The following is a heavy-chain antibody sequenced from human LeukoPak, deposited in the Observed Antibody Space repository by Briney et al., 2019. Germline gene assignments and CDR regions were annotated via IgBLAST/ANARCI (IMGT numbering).Heavy chain of an antibody. Sequence: GASVKVSCKASGGTFSSYAISWVRQAPGQGLEWMGGIIPIFGIANYAQKFQGRVTITADKSTSTAYMELSSLRSEDTAVYYCASLSGGVAGYYYYYGMDVWGQGTTVTVSS. D-gene: IGHD2-8*02. CDR1: GGTFSSYA. J-gene: IGHJ6*02. CDR2: IIPIFGIA. V-gene: IGHV1-69*10. CDR3: ASLSGGVAGYYYYYGMDV.